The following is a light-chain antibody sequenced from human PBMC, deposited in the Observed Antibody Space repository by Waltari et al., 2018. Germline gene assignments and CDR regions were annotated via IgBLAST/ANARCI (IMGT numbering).Light chain of an antibody. Sequence: QPALTQPRSVSGSPGHSVTISCTGTSSDVGGYDYVSWYQQYPGKAPKLVIYDVSKRPSGVPDRFSGSKSGNTASLTISGLQAEDEADYNCCSYAGRATWAFGGGTKLTVL. J-gene: IGLJ3*02. CDR1: SSDVGGYDY. CDR2: DVS. CDR3: CSYAGRATWA. V-gene: IGLV2-11*01.